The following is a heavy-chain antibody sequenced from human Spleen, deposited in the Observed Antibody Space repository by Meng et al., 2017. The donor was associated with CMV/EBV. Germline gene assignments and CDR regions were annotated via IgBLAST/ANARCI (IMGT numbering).Heavy chain of an antibody. D-gene: IGHD3-10*01. V-gene: IGHV3-7*01. CDR2: INQDGSEN. Sequence: GGSLRLSCAASGFTFSSYWMTWVRQAPGKGLEWVANINQDGSENYYVDSVKGRFTISRDNAKNSLYLQMNSLRAEDTAIYYCARDCWSFGELFQKPAGMDVWGQGTTVTVSS. J-gene: IGHJ6*02. CDR1: GFTFSSYW. CDR3: ARDCWSFGELFQKPAGMDV.